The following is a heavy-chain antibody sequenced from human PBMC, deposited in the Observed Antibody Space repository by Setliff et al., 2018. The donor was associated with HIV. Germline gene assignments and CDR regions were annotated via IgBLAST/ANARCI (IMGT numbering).Heavy chain of an antibody. CDR3: ARHSPSDY. CDR1: GDSISTDY. Sequence: TSETLSLTCTVSGDSISTDYWTWIRQPPGKGLEWIGYIYNSASTSYNPSLKSRVTISVDTSKNQFSLKLSSVTAADTPVYYCARHSPSDYWGQGTVVTVSS. J-gene: IGHJ4*02. V-gene: IGHV4-59*08. CDR2: IYNSAST.